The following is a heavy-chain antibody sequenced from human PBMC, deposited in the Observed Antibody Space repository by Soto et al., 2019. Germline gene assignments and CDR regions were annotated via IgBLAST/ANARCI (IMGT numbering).Heavy chain of an antibody. CDR2: ISGSGGST. D-gene: IGHD4-17*01. Sequence: GGSLRLSCAASGFTFSSYAMSWVRQAPGKGLEWVSAISGSGGSTYYADSVKGRFTISRDNSKNTLYLQMNSLRAEDTAVYYCAKDPPYGDYEKIKYFQHWGQGTLVTVSS. J-gene: IGHJ1*01. CDR1: GFTFSSYA. V-gene: IGHV3-23*01. CDR3: AKDPPYGDYEKIKYFQH.